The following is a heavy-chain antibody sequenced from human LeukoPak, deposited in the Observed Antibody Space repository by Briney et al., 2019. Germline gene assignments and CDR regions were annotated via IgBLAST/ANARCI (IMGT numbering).Heavy chain of an antibody. CDR3: ARVGSLCSSTSCYDV. J-gene: IGHJ4*02. CDR1: GYTFTSYY. V-gene: IGHV1-46*01. D-gene: IGHD2-2*01. Sequence: ASVKVSCKASGYTFTSYYMHWARQAPGQGLEWMGIINPSGGSTSYAQKFQGRVTMTRDTSTSTVYMELSSLRSEDTAVYYCARVGSLCSSTSCYDVWGQGTLVTVSS. CDR2: INPSGGST.